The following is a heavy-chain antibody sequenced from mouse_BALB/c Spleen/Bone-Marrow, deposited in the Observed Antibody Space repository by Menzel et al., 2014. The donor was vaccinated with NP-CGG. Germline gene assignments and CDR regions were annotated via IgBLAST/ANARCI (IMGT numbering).Heavy chain of an antibody. D-gene: IGHD1-1*01. CDR3: ARKRVAYGIDY. Sequence: EVQLVESRRGLVQPGASRKLSCAFFGSTFTSFGVHWVRHAPEKGLECVPYISSGSRIIYYADTEKGPFPTSRPNPKNTLFLQTTSLRSEDTAMYYCARKRVAYGIDYWGQGTSVTLAS. CDR2: ISSGSRII. V-gene: IGHV5-17*02. CDR1: GSTFTSFG. J-gene: IGHJ4*01.